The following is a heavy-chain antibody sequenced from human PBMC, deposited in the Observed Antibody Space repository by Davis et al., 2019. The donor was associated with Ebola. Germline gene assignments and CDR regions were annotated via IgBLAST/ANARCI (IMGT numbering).Heavy chain of an antibody. V-gene: IGHV3-23*01. D-gene: IGHD2-15*01. CDR2: ISGSGGST. J-gene: IGHJ3*02. CDR1: GFTFSSYA. CDR3: AKVPPAYRLPHDAFDM. Sequence: GESLKISCAASGFTFSSYAMSWVRQAPGKGLEWVSAISGSGGSTYADSVKGRFTISRDNSKNTLYLLMNSLRAEDTAVYYCAKVPPAYRLPHDAFDMWGQGTMVTVSS.